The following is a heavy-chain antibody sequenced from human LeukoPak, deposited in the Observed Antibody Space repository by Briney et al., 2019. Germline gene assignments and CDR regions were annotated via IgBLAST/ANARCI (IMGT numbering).Heavy chain of an antibody. CDR3: AIGDGITGPNNWFDP. J-gene: IGHJ5*02. CDR1: GYTFTDYY. D-gene: IGHD1-20*01. CDR2: VDPEDWET. V-gene: IGHV1-69-2*01. Sequence: ASVKVSCKVSGYTFTDYYMHWVQQAPGKGLEGMGLVDPEDWETIYAEEFQDRVTITADTSKHTLYVGVSGLRAEDRDVCGCAIGDGITGPNNWFDPWGQGTLGTVSS.